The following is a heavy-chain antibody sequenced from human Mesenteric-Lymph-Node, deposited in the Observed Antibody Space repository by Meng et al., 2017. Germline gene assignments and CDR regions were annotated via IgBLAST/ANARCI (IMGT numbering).Heavy chain of an antibody. D-gene: IGHD6-19*01. V-gene: IGHV6-1*01. Sequence: SQTLSLTCAISGDSVSSNSAAWNWIRQSPSRGLEWLGRTYYRSKWYNDYAVSVKSRITINPDTSKNQFSLQLNSVTPEDTAVYYCARGTAVAGVHYYYGMDVWGQGTTVTVSS. J-gene: IGHJ6*02. CDR1: GDSVSSNSAA. CDR2: TYYRSKWYN. CDR3: ARGTAVAGVHYYYGMDV.